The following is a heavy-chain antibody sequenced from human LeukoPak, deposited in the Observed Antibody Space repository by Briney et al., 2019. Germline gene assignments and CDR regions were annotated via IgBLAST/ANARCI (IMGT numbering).Heavy chain of an antibody. CDR3: ARDTPAVVITTGRHWFDP. D-gene: IGHD3-22*01. Sequence: PSETLSLTCTVSGGSISSYYWSWIRQPAGKGLEWIGRIYTSGSTNYNPSLKSRVTMSVDTSKDQFSLKLSSVTAADTAVYYCARDTPAVVITTGRHWFDPWGQGTLVTVSS. J-gene: IGHJ5*02. CDR2: IYTSGST. V-gene: IGHV4-4*07. CDR1: GGSISSYY.